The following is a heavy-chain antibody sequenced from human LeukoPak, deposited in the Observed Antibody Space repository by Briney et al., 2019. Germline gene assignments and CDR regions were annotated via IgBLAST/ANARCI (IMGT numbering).Heavy chain of an antibody. CDR1: GGSFSGYY. CDR3: ARGFDYYYYYGMDV. J-gene: IGHJ6*02. CDR2: INHSGST. V-gene: IGHV4-34*01. Sequence: SETLSPTCAVYGGSFSGYYWSWIRQPPGKGLEWIGEINHSGSTNYNPSLKSRVTISVDTSKNQFSLKLSSVTAADTAVYYCARGFDYYYYYGMDVWGQGTTVTVSS.